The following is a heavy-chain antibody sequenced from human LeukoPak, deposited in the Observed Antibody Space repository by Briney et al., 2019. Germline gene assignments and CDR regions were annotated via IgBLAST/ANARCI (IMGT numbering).Heavy chain of an antibody. CDR3: ARRTTGTSSVWFDP. CDR2: IYPSDSDT. D-gene: IGHD1-1*01. J-gene: IGHJ5*02. V-gene: IGHV5-51*01. CDR1: GYSFTSYW. Sequence: GESLKISCKGSGYSFTSYWIGGVRQMPGKGLEWMGIIYPSDSDTRYGPSFQGQVTISADKSISTAYLQWSSLKASDTAMYYCARRTTGTSSVWFDPWGQGTLVTVSS.